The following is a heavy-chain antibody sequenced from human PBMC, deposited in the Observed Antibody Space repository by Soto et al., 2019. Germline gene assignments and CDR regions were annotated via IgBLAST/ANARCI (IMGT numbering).Heavy chain of an antibody. J-gene: IGHJ4*02. D-gene: IGHD3-22*01. V-gene: IGHV3-15*01. CDR2: MKSKSEGETT. Sequence: WGSLRLSCAASGFTFNNAWMVLFRQSPFQWLEWVGHMKSKSEGETTDYAAPVKGRFTISRDDSKNTVYLQMNSLTTEDTAVYYCTAQFYFDASGYSFDLWGQGTLVTVSS. CDR1: GFTFNNAW. CDR3: TAQFYFDASGYSFDL.